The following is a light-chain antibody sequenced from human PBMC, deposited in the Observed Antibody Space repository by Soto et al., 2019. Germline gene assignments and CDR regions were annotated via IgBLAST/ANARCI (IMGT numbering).Light chain of an antibody. CDR3: QQYGTSIT. J-gene: IGKJ4*01. V-gene: IGKV3-15*01. CDR2: DAS. CDR1: QAISDN. Sequence: IVMTQSPATLSVSPGERATLSCRASQAISDNLAWYQHKPGQPPRLLIYDASTRATGIPARFSGGGSGTEFTLTISSLQSEDFAVYYCQQYGTSITFGGGTKVELK.